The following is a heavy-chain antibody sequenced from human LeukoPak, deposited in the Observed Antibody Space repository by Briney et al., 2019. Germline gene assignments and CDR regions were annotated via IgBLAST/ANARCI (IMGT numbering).Heavy chain of an antibody. CDR3: ARLVVYNWTPRAFDV. CDR2: IAHTGST. D-gene: IGHD1-20*01. J-gene: IGHJ3*01. CDR1: GDSVSSSHW. Sequence: SETLSLTCAVSGDSVSSSHWWSWVRQPPGKGPEWIGEIAHTGSTKYTPSLRSRASISIDWSKNQFSLNLTSVTAADAATYFCARLVVYNWTPRAFDVWGQGTMVTVSS. V-gene: IGHV4-4*02.